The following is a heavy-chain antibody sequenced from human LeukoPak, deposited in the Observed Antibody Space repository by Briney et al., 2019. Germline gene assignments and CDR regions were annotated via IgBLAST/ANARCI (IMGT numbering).Heavy chain of an antibody. Sequence: PSQTLSLTCTVSGGSISSGGYYWSWIRQHPGKGLEWIGYIYYSGSTYYNPSLKSRVTISVDTSKNQFSLQLSSVTAADTAVYYCARQLQTDSSGYGLYAFDIWGQGTMVTVSS. J-gene: IGHJ3*02. CDR1: GGSISSGGYY. CDR3: ARQLQTDSSGYGLYAFDI. V-gene: IGHV4-31*03. CDR2: IYYSGST. D-gene: IGHD3-22*01.